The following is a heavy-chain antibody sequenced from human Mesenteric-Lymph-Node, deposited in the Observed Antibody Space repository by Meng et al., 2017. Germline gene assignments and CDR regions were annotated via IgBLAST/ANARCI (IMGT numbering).Heavy chain of an antibody. D-gene: IGHD5-12*01. CDR3: AKDNGYSGYDYTEYYFDY. J-gene: IGHJ4*02. Sequence: GESLKISCAASGFTFDDYAMHWVRQAPGKGLEWVSLISWDGGSTYYADSAKGRFTISRDNSKNSLYLQMNSLRAEDTALYYCAKDNGYSGYDYTEYYFDYWGQGTLVTVSS. V-gene: IGHV3-43D*03. CDR2: ISWDGGST. CDR1: GFTFDDYA.